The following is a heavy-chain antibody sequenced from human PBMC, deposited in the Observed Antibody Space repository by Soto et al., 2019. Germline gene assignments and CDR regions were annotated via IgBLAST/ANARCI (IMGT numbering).Heavy chain of an antibody. CDR2: IYSGCST. D-gene: IGHD6-13*01. CDR3: AREEGVAAAGTRKPCYYYGMDV. V-gene: IGHV3-53*01. J-gene: IGHJ6*01. Sequence: PGGSLRLSCAASGFTVSSNYMSWVRQAPGKGLEWVSVIYSGCSTYYADSVKGRFTISRDNSKNTLYLQMNSLRAEDTAVYYCAREEGVAAAGTRKPCYYYGMDVWGQGTTVTVSS. CDR1: GFTVSSNY.